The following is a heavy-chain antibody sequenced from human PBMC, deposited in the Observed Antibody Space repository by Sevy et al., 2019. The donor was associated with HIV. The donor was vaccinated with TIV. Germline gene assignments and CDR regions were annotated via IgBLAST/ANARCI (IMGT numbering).Heavy chain of an antibody. CDR2: IKEDGSDK. J-gene: IGHJ6*04. V-gene: IGHV3-7*04. CDR1: GFTFSSYW. CDR3: AGGDV. Sequence: GGSLRLSCAASGFTFSSYWMNWVRQAPGKGLEWVANIKEDGSDKYYVDSVKGRFTLSRDNAQNSLYLEMNSLRAGDTAVYYWAGGDVWGKVTTVTVSS.